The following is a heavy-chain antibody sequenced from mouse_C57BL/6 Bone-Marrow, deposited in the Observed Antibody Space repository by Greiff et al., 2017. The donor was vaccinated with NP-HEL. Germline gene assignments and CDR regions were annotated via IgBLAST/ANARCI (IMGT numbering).Heavy chain of an antibody. CDR2: ISNGGGRT. Sequence: EVKVVESGGGLVQPGGSLKLSCAASGFTFSDYYMYWVRQTPEKRLEWVAYISNGGGRTYYPDTVKGRFTISRDNAKNTLYLQMSRLKSEDTAMYYCARPLKPHFDYWGQGTTLTVSS. CDR1: GFTFSDYY. J-gene: IGHJ2*01. V-gene: IGHV5-12*01. CDR3: ARPLKPHFDY. D-gene: IGHD6-1*01.